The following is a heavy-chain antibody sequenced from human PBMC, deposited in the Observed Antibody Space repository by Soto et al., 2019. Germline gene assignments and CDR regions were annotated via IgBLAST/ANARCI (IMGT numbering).Heavy chain of an antibody. CDR3: ARDRIGGMGRGVIP. D-gene: IGHD3-10*01. V-gene: IGHV1-18*01. J-gene: IGHJ5*02. Sequence: QVQLMQSGAEVKKVGASVKVSCKASGFTFTSYSITWVRQAPGQGLECMGWISPYNGDTNYAQKLQGRVTMTADRSTRTDYMEVRSLRSDDTDIYYCARDRIGGMGRGVIPWGQGTLVTVAS. CDR2: ISPYNGDT. CDR1: GFTFTSYS.